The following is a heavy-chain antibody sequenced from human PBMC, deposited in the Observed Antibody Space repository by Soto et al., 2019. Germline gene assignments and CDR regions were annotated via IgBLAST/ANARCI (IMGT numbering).Heavy chain of an antibody. Sequence: EVQLLESGGGLVQPGGSLRLSCAASGFTFSSYAMSWVRQAPGKGLEWVSAISGSGGSTYYADSVKGRFTISRDNSKNTLYLQMNSLRAEDTAVYYCAKSIAAAGPYYYGMDVWGQGTTVTVSS. J-gene: IGHJ6*02. V-gene: IGHV3-23*01. CDR2: ISGSGGST. CDR3: AKSIAAAGPYYYGMDV. D-gene: IGHD6-13*01. CDR1: GFTFSSYA.